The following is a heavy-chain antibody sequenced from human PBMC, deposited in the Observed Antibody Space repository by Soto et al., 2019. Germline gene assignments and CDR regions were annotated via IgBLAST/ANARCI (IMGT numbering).Heavy chain of an antibody. D-gene: IGHD3-3*01. V-gene: IGHV4-30-4*01. Sequence: SETLSLTCTVSGGSITRDDYYWTWIRQPPGKGLEWIGYIYYSGSTNYSPSLQSRVTISMDTSKNQFSLKLTSVSAADTAVYYCARLDFRMNWFDPWGQGTLVTVSS. CDR3: ARLDFRMNWFDP. J-gene: IGHJ5*02. CDR2: IYYSGST. CDR1: GGSITRDDYY.